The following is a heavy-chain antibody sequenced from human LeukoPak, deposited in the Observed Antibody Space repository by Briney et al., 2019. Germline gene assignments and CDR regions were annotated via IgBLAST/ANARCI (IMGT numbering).Heavy chain of an antibody. J-gene: IGHJ4*02. D-gene: IGHD3-16*01. CDR2: ISSSASTI. CDR1: GFTFSDYY. Sequence: GGSLRLSCAASGFTFSDYYMNWIRQAPGKGLEWVSYISSSASTIYYADSMKGRFTISRDNAKNSLYLQMNSLRAEDTAVYYCARGSSNMITFGGVTHYWGQGTLVTVSS. CDR3: ARGSSNMITFGGVTHY. V-gene: IGHV3-11*04.